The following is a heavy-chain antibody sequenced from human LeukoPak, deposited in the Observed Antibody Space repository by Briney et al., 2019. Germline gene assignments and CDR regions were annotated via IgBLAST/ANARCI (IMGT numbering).Heavy chain of an antibody. D-gene: IGHD5-12*01. Sequence: GGSLRLSCAASGFTVSSNYMSWVRQAPGKGLEWVSVIYSGGSTYYSAAVKVRFTISRDNSKNTLYLQMNSLRAEDTAVYYCAREVVATNRYYYYYYMDVWGKGTTVTVSS. CDR1: GFTVSSNY. J-gene: IGHJ6*03. CDR3: AREVVATNRYYYYYYMDV. V-gene: IGHV3-53*01. CDR2: IYSGGST.